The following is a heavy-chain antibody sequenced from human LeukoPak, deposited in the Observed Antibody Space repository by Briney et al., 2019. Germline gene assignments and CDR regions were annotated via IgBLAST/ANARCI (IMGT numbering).Heavy chain of an antibody. CDR1: GLTFSSYA. D-gene: IGHD4-11*01. CDR2: ISYDGSNK. Sequence: PGGSLRLSCAASGLTFSSYAMHWVRQAPGKGLEWVAVISYDGSNKYYADSVKGRFTISRDNSKNTLYLQMNSLRAEDTAVYYCAREGSNSTVDYWGQGTLVTVSS. V-gene: IGHV3-30*04. CDR3: AREGSNSTVDY. J-gene: IGHJ4*02.